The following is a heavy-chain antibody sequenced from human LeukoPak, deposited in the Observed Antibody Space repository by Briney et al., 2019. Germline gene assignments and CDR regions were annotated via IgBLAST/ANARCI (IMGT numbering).Heavy chain of an antibody. CDR2: IYYSGST. V-gene: IGHV4-39*07. Sequence: SETLSLTCTVSGGSISSSSYYWGWIRQPPGKGLEWIGSIYYSGSTYYNPSLKSRVTISVDTSKNQFSLKLSSVTAADTAVYYCARVDSGSYSTDYWGQGTLVTVSS. CDR3: ARVDSGSYSTDY. CDR1: GGSISSSSYY. J-gene: IGHJ4*02. D-gene: IGHD1-26*01.